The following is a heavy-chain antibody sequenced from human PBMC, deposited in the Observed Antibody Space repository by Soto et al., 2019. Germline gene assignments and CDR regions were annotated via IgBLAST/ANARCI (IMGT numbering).Heavy chain of an antibody. D-gene: IGHD3-22*01. CDR1: GFTFRIYS. J-gene: IGHJ6*02. Sequence: GGSLRLSCAASGFTFRIYSMSWVRHAPGKGLEWVANIKQDGGEKDYVDSVRGRFTISRDNAWISLYLQMSSLRADDTAVYHCPRVRPPDSQDSSGSYYYNYGLDAWGQGTTVTVSS. CDR2: IKQDGGEK. V-gene: IGHV3-7*01. CDR3: PRVRPPDSQDSSGSYYYNYGLDA.